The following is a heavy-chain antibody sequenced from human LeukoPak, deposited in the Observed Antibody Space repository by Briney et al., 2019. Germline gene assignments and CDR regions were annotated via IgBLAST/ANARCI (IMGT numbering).Heavy chain of an antibody. CDR2: ILSESDGGTT. CDR1: KFPFSQAW. D-gene: IGHD1-26*01. J-gene: IGHJ5*02. V-gene: IGHV3-15*01. CDR3: TTSGWFDH. Sequence: GGSLSLSGVAPKFPFSQAWRSWVRQAPGKGLEWVGRILSESDGGTTDYAAPVKGRFTISRDDSKNTMFLQMNNLETEDTGIYYCTTSGWFDHWGQGTLVTVSS.